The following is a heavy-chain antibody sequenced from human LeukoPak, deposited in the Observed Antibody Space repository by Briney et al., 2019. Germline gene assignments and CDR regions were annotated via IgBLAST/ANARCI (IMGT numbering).Heavy chain of an antibody. Sequence: GGSLRLSCAASGFTFTSYWMHWVRQPPGKGLVWVSRVEHDGSRTAYADSVTGRFTISRDDARNMVYLQMNSLRAEDTAVYYCATDLGWGQGTLVTVSS. CDR3: ATDLG. V-gene: IGHV3-74*01. CDR1: GFTFTSYW. J-gene: IGHJ4*02. CDR2: VEHDGSRT. D-gene: IGHD4-17*01.